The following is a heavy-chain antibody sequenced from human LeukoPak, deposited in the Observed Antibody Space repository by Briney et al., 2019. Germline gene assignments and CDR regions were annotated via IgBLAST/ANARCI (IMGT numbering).Heavy chain of an antibody. CDR2: ISYDGSNK. D-gene: IGHD3-10*01. V-gene: IGHV3-30*18. J-gene: IGHJ4*02. CDR1: GFTFSSYG. CDR3: AKSHYRGFGELFSNFDY. Sequence: GRSLRLSCAASGFTFSSYGMHWVRQAPGKGLEWVAVISYDGSNKYYAGSVKGRFTISRDNSKNTLYLQMNSLRAEDTAVYYCAKSHYRGFGELFSNFDYWGQGTLVTVSS.